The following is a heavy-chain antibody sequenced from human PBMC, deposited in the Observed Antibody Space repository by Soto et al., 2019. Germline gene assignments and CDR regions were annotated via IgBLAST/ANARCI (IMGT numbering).Heavy chain of an antibody. J-gene: IGHJ5*02. D-gene: IGHD3-9*01. CDR1: GYTFTSYA. Sequence: QVQLVQSGAEVKKPGASVKVSCKASGYTFTSYAMHWVRQAPGQRLEWMGWINAGNGNTKYSQKFQGRVTITRDTYASTAYMELSSLRSEDTAVYYCARDYDILTGYWLGWFDPWGQGTLVTVSS. V-gene: IGHV1-3*01. CDR3: ARDYDILTGYWLGWFDP. CDR2: INAGNGNT.